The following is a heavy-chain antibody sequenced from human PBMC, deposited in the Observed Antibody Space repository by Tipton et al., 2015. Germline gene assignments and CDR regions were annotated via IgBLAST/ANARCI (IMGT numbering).Heavy chain of an antibody. Sequence: QVQLVQSGAEVKKPGASLKVSCKTSGYTFTGYYIYWLRQAPGQGPEWKGWINPNSGGTKYAQKFQGWVTMTRDTSISTAYMELSSLKSNDTAVYYCARGPHRGYDFWSGYFFDYWGQETLVTVSS. D-gene: IGHD3-3*01. CDR2: INPNSGGT. V-gene: IGHV1-2*04. CDR3: ARGPHRGYDFWSGYFFDY. CDR1: GYTFTGYY. J-gene: IGHJ4*02.